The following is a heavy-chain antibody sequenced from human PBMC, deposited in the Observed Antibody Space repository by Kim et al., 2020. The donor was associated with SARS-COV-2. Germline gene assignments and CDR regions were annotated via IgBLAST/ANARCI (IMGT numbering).Heavy chain of an antibody. CDR1: GFTFSDYY. D-gene: IGHD3-3*01. CDR3: ARDYDFWSGAQRGNYFDY. Sequence: GGSLRLSCAASGFTFSDYYMSWIRQAPGKGLEWVSYISSSGSTIYYADSVKGRFTISRDNAKNSLYLQMNSLRAEDTAVYYCARDYDFWSGAQRGNYFDYWGQGTLVTVSS. CDR2: ISSSGSTI. V-gene: IGHV3-11*01. J-gene: IGHJ4*02.